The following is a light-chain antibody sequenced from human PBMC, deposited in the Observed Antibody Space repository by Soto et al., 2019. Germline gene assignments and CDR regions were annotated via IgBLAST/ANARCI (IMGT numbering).Light chain of an antibody. J-gene: IGKJ2*01. CDR2: WAS. CDR3: QQYESTPPT. Sequence: DIVMTQSPDSLAESLGERATINCKSSQSVLYSSNNKNYLAWYQQRPGQPPKLLIYWASTRESGVPDRFSGRGSGRDFTLTISGLQAEDVADYYCQQYESTPPTFGQGTKLEIK. CDR1: QSVLYSSNNKNY. V-gene: IGKV4-1*01.